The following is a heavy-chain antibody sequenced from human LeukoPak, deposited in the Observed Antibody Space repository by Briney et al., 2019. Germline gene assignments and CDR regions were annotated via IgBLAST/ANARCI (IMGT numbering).Heavy chain of an antibody. CDR3: AREKGWLVRFDY. CDR2: INAGDGNT. CDR1: GYTFTSYA. V-gene: IGHV1-3*01. D-gene: IGHD6-19*01. J-gene: IGHJ4*02. Sequence: ASVKVSCKASGYTFTSYAMHWVRQAPGQRLEWMGWINAGDGNTKYSQKFQGRVTITRDTSASTPYMELSSLRSEDTAVYYCAREKGWLVRFDYWGQGTLVTVSS.